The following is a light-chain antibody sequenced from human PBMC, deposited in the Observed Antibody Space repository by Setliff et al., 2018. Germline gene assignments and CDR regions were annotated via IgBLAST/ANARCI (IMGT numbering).Light chain of an antibody. CDR3: AAWDDSLTGSYV. CDR2: SNN. J-gene: IGLJ1*01. V-gene: IGLV1-44*01. Sequence: QSVLNQPPSTSGTPGQRVTISCSGSSSNIGGNTVNWYQQLPGTAPRLLIFSNNDRPSGVSNRFTGSKSGTSASLTISGLQSEDEGDYYCAAWDDSLTGSYVFGTGTKVTVL. CDR1: SSNIGGNT.